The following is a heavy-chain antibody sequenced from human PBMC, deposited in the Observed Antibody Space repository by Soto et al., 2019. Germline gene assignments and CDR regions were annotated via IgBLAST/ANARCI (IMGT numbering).Heavy chain of an antibody. CDR1: GGSVNGYY. CDR2: TNHTGCT. Sequence: SETLSRTCAADGGSVNGYYCNWIRQPPGKGLEWIGETNHTGCTHYNPSLKIRVTMSVDTSKNQFSRTLNSVTAADTAIYYCATRITVFGLLLRRFDRWGQGTQVSVSS. D-gene: IGHD3-3*01. CDR3: ATRITVFGLLLRRFDR. V-gene: IGHV4-34*01. J-gene: IGHJ5*02.